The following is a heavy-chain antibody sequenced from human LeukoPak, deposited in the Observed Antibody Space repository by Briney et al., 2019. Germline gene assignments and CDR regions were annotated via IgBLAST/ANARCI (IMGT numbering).Heavy chain of an antibody. D-gene: IGHD3-22*01. J-gene: IGHJ1*01. Sequence: GGSLRLSCAASGFTFSSYAMSWVRQAPGKGLEWVSSISSSGSYIYYADSVKGRFTISRDNAKNSLYLQMNSLRAEDTAVYYCASYDSSGYYHFPHWGQGTLVTVSS. CDR2: ISSSGSYI. CDR1: GFTFSSYA. CDR3: ASYDSSGYYHFPH. V-gene: IGHV3-21*01.